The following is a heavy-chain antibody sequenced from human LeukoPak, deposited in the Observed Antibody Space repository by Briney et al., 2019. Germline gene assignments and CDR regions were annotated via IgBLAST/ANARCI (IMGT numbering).Heavy chain of an antibody. J-gene: IGHJ4*02. CDR2: IIAGNGNT. CDR3: ARQLPYVLFDH. V-gene: IGHV1-3*01. CDR1: GYTFTTYT. Sequence: ASVKVSCKASGYTFTTYTIHWVRQAPGQRLEWMGWIIAGNGNTKYSQKFQGRVTITRDTYASTAYMELSSLRSEDTAVYYCARQLPYVLFDHWGQGTLVTVSS. D-gene: IGHD2-2*01.